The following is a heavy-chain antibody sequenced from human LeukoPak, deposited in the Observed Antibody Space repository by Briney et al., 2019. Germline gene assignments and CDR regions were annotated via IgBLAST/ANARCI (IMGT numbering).Heavy chain of an antibody. CDR1: GGTFSSYA. CDR3: AREYLRLGGYFQH. D-gene: IGHD1-26*01. CDR2: IIPIFGIA. Sequence: SVKVSCKASGGTFSSYAISWVRQAPGQGLEWMGRIIPIFGIANYAQKFQGRVTITSDKSKSTAYMELSSLRSEDTAVYYCAREYLRLGGYFQHWGQGTLVTVSS. J-gene: IGHJ1*01. V-gene: IGHV1-69*04.